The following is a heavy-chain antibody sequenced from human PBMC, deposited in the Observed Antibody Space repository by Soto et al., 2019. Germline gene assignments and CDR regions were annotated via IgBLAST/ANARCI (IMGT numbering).Heavy chain of an antibody. Sequence: SQTLSLTCAVSGDSVSTNSAAWNWIRQSPSRGLEWLGRTYYRSKWYNDYAVSVKSRININADTSKNQISLQLNSVTPEDTAVYYCARAGPDYYYYGLDVWVQGTTVTVSS. J-gene: IGHJ6*02. CDR2: TYYRSKWYN. CDR1: GDSVSTNSAA. V-gene: IGHV6-1*01. D-gene: IGHD3-10*01. CDR3: ARAGPDYYYYGLDV.